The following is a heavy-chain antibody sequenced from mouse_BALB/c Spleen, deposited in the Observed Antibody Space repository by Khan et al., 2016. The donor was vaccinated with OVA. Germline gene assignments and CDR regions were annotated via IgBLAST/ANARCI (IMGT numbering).Heavy chain of an antibody. CDR3: TRIYRSDFDY. D-gene: IGHD1-1*01. CDR2: INPHIGET. CDR1: GYSFTGYF. V-gene: IGHV1-20*02. J-gene: IGHJ2*01. Sequence: VQLKQSGPELVRPGASVKISCKASGYSFTGYFMNWVMQSHGKSLEWIGRINPHIGETFYNQRFKDKATLTVDESSNTAYMELRSLASEDSAVYTCTRIYRSDFDYWGQGTTLTVSS.